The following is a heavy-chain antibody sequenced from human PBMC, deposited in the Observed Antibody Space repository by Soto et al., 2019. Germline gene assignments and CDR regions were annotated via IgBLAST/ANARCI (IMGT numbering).Heavy chain of an antibody. Sequence: VKVSCKASGYRFTSYGISWVRQAPGQGLEWLGWISAYDDNTKYAQTLQGRVSMSTDTSTNTAYMELRSLRSDDTAMYYCARGGYYDSSGSRNYHYYGMNVWGQGTTVTVSS. V-gene: IGHV1-18*01. CDR2: ISAYDDNT. CDR1: GYRFTSYG. CDR3: ARGGYYDSSGSRNYHYYGMNV. D-gene: IGHD3-22*01. J-gene: IGHJ6*02.